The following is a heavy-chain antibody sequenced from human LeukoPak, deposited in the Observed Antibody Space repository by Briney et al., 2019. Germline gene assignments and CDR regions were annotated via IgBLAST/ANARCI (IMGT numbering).Heavy chain of an antibody. CDR1: GFTFSSYG. CDR2: ISYDGSNK. Sequence: GGSLRLSCAASGFTFSSYGMPWVRQAPGKGLEWVAVISYDGSNKYYADSVKGRFTISRDNSKNTLYLQMNSLRAEDTAVYYCAKGLRIAVAGTSVYWGQGTLVTVSS. J-gene: IGHJ4*02. V-gene: IGHV3-30*18. D-gene: IGHD6-19*01. CDR3: AKGLRIAVAGTSVY.